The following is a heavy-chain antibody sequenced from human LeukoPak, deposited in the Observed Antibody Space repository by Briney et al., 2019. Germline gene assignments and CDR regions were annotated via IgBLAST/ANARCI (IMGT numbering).Heavy chain of an antibody. CDR2: ISTRSITV. Sequence: GGSLRLSCAASGFTFSSYSMSWVRQAPGKGLEWLSYISTRSITVYYGDSVKGRFTISRDNAKNSLYLQMDSLRDEDTAVYYCVRVDWGPFAFDIWGQGTMVTVSS. V-gene: IGHV3-48*02. CDR1: GFTFSSYS. D-gene: IGHD7-27*01. J-gene: IGHJ3*02. CDR3: VRVDWGPFAFDI.